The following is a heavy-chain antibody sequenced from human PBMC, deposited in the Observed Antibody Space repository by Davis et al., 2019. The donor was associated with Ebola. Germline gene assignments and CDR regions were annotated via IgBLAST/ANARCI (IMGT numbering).Heavy chain of an antibody. D-gene: IGHD6-6*01. CDR3: ARPRIGGYSSSLFDY. Sequence: AASVKVSCKVSGYTLTELSMHWVRQAPGKGLEWMGGFDPEDGETIYAQKFQGRVTMTEDTSTDTAYMELSSLRSEDTAVYYCARPRIGGYSSSLFDYWGQGTLVTVSS. J-gene: IGHJ4*02. CDR1: GYTLTELS. CDR2: FDPEDGET. V-gene: IGHV1-24*01.